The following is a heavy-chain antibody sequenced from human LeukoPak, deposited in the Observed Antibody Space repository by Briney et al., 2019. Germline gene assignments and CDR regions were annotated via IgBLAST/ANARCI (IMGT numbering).Heavy chain of an antibody. CDR3: ARRRRNCSSTSCYFWFDP. CDR2: ISAYNGNT. V-gene: IGHV1-18*04. CDR1: GYTFTSYG. J-gene: IGHJ5*02. Sequence: ASVKVSCKASGYTFTSYGISWVRQAPGQGLEWMGWISAYNGNTNYAQKLQGRVTMTTDTSTSTAYMELGSLRSDDTAVYYCARRRRNCSSTSCYFWFDPWGQGTLVTVSS. D-gene: IGHD2-2*01.